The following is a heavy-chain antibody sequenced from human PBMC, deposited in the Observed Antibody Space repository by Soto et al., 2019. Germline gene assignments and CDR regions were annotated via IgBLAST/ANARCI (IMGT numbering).Heavy chain of an antibody. V-gene: IGHV3-64D*08. CDR1: GFTFIMHS. CDR2: ISRDGRST. D-gene: IGHD3-22*01. CDR3: VKEANPFINTLVVLIFDY. Sequence: PGGFLRLSCSASGFTFIMHSMHWVRQTPGKALEYVSAISRDGRSTFYADSVKGRFTISRDNSKNTLYLRMNSLRSDDTAVYYCVKEANPFINTLVVLIFDYWGQGTQVTVSS. J-gene: IGHJ4*02.